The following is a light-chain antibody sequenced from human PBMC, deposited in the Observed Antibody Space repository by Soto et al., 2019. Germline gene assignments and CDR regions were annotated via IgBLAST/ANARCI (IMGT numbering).Light chain of an antibody. Sequence: QSALTQPASVSGSPGQSITFSCTGTSSDIGAYNYVSWYQHHPGKAPKLLIYDVTDRPSGVSDRFSGSKSGTTASLTISGLEAEDEADYFCSSYTTLSAVVVFGGGTKLTVL. CDR1: SSDIGAYNY. CDR3: SSYTTLSAVVV. CDR2: DVT. V-gene: IGLV2-14*03. J-gene: IGLJ3*02.